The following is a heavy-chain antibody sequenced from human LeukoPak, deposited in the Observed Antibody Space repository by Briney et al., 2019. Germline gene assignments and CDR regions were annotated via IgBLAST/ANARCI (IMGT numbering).Heavy chain of an antibody. Sequence: GGSLRLSCAASGFTFSSYGMHWVRQAPGKGLEWVAFIRYDGSNKYYADSVKGRFTISRDNSKNTLYLQMNSLRAEDTAVYYCARDTRYSSGWPDAFDIWGQGTMVTVSS. CDR2: IRYDGSNK. J-gene: IGHJ3*02. CDR1: GFTFSSYG. CDR3: ARDTRYSSGWPDAFDI. D-gene: IGHD6-19*01. V-gene: IGHV3-30*02.